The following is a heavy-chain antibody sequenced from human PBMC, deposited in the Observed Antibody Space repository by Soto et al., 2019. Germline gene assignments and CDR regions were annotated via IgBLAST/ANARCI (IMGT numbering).Heavy chain of an antibody. CDR3: ARDPPYRKGIFAC. V-gene: IGHV6-1*01. J-gene: IGHJ4*02. Sequence: PSQTLSLTCAISGDSVSSNGAAWNWIRQSPSRGLEWLGRTYYRSKWYYDYAESVKSRITINPDTSKNQFSLQLDSVTPDDTAVYFCARDPPYRKGIFACWGRGTRDTVSS. D-gene: IGHD3-16*02. CDR1: GDSVSSNGAA. CDR2: TYYRSKWYY.